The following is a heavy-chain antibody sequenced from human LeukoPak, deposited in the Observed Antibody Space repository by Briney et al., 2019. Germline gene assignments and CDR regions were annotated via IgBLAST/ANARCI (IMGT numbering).Heavy chain of an antibody. J-gene: IGHJ4*02. D-gene: IGHD6-13*01. V-gene: IGHV3-30*18. Sequence: PGGSLRLSCAASGFTFSSYGMHWVRQAPGKGLEWVAVISYVGNNKYYADSVKGRFTISRDNSKNTLYLQMNSLRAEDTAVYYCAKDLDIGAAGYYFDYWGQGTLVTVSS. CDR2: ISYVGNNK. CDR1: GFTFSSYG. CDR3: AKDLDIGAAGYYFDY.